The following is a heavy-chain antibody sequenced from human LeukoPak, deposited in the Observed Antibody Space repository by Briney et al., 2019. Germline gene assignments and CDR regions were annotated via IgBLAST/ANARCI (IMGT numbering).Heavy chain of an antibody. D-gene: IGHD3-10*01. CDR3: ARHRTNLWFGEYENWFDP. J-gene: IGHJ5*02. Sequence: GSLRLSCAASGFTFSTYDMSWVRQAPGKGREWIGCIYYSGSSYYNPSLKSRVTISVDTSKNQFSLKLSSVTAADTAVYYCARHRTNLWFGEYENWFDPWGQGTLVTVSS. CDR2: IYYSGSS. CDR1: GFTFSTYD. V-gene: IGHV4-39*01.